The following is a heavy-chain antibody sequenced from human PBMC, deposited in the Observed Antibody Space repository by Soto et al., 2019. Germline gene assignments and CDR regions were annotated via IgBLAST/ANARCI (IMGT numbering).Heavy chain of an antibody. CDR2: ISYDGSNK. CDR3: AKAPRPWIVVVIPWFDP. J-gene: IGHJ5*02. Sequence: PGGSLRLSCAASGFTFSSYGMHWVRQAPGRGLEWVAVISYDGSNKYYADSVKGRFTISRDNSKNTLYLQMNSLRGEDTAVYYCAKAPRPWIVVVIPWFDPWGQGTLVTVSS. V-gene: IGHV3-30*18. CDR1: GFTFSSYG. D-gene: IGHD3-22*01.